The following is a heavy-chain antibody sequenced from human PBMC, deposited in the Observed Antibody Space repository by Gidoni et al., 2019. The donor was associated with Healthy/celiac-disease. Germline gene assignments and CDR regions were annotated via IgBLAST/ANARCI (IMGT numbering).Heavy chain of an antibody. J-gene: IGHJ4*02. CDR1: GGSIRSGGYY. V-gene: IGHV4-31*03. D-gene: IGHD1-26*01. CDR2: IYYSGST. Sequence: QVQLQESGPGLVKPSQTLSLTCTVSGGSIRSGGYYWSWIRQHPGKGLEWIGYIYYSGSTYYNPSLKSRVTISVDTSKNQFSLKLSSVTAADTAVYYCARATPTLYSGSYPPDYWGQGTLVTVSS. CDR3: ARATPTLYSGSYPPDY.